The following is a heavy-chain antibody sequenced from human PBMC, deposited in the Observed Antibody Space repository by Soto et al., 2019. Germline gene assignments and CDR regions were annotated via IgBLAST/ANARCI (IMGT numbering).Heavy chain of an antibody. Sequence: ASVKVSCKASGYTFTSDGISWVRQAAGQGLEWMGWISAYNGNTNYAQKLQGRVTMTTDTSTSTAYMELRSLRSDDTAVYYCARVGIYGDYVAQSDYWGQGTLVTVS. CDR2: ISAYNGNT. D-gene: IGHD4-17*01. CDR1: GYTFTSDG. V-gene: IGHV1-18*01. J-gene: IGHJ4*02. CDR3: ARVGIYGDYVAQSDY.